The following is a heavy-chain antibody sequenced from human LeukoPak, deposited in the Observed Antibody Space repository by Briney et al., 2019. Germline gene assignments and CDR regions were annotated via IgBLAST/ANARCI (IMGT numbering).Heavy chain of an antibody. CDR2: IYYSGST. CDR1: GGSISSYY. D-gene: IGHD2-2*01. Sequence: SETLSLTCTVSGGSISSYYWSWIRQPPGKGLEWIGYIYYSGSTNYNPSLKSRVTISVDTSKNQFSLKLSSVTAADTAVYYCARGRDEAVPAAYDYWGQGTLVTVSS. J-gene: IGHJ4*02. V-gene: IGHV4-59*01. CDR3: ARGRDEAVPAAYDY.